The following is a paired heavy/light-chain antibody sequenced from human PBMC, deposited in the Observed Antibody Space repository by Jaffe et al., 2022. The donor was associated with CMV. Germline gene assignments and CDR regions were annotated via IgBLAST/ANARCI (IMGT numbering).Heavy chain of an antibody. V-gene: IGHV4-59*01. CDR3: ARDLRMAGATIYYYYMDV. CDR2: ISYSGNT. CDR1: GGSISNYY. J-gene: IGHJ6*03. D-gene: IGHD1-26*01. Sequence: QVQLQESGPGLVKPSETLSLTCTVSGGSISNYYWSWIRQPPGKGLEWIGYISYSGNTNYNPSLKSRVTISIDTPKNQFSLKLSSVTAADTAVYYCARDLRMAGATIYYYYMDVWGKGTTVTVSS.
Light chain of an antibody. CDR2: EDN. J-gene: IGLJ3*02. Sequence: SYELTQPPSVSVSPGQTARITCSGDALPKKYAYWYQQKSGQAPVLVIYEDNKRPSGIPERFSGSSSGTVATLTISGAQVEDEADFYCYSTDSSGNLWVFGGGTKLTVL. CDR3: YSTDSSGNLWV. V-gene: IGLV3-10*01. CDR1: ALPKKY.